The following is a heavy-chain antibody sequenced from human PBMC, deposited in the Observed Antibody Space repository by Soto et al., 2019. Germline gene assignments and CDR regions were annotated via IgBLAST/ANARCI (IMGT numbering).Heavy chain of an antibody. CDR2: INSDGSST. J-gene: IGHJ3*02. V-gene: IGHV3-74*01. D-gene: IGHD3-22*01. CDR1: GFTFSSYW. CDR3: ARALWPHSSGYTYDAFDI. Sequence: PGGSLRLSCAASGFTFSSYWMHWVRQASGKGLVWVSRINSDGSSTSYADSVKGRFTISRDNAKNTLYLQMNSLRAEDTAVYYCARALWPHSSGYTYDAFDIWGQGTMVTVSS.